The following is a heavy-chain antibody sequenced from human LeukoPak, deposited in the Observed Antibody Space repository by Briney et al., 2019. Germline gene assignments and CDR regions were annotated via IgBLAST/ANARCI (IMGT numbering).Heavy chain of an antibody. CDR1: GFTFNSHS. CDR3: ARGYSSSWVHDAFDI. Sequence: GGSLRLSCVASGFTFNSHSMNWVRQTPGKGGLEWVASIGFTTSYIYYADSVKGRFTISRDNAKNSLYLQMNSLRAEDTAVYYCARGYSSSWVHDAFDIWGQGTMVTVSS. D-gene: IGHD6-13*01. CDR2: IGFTTSYI. V-gene: IGHV3-21*01. J-gene: IGHJ3*02.